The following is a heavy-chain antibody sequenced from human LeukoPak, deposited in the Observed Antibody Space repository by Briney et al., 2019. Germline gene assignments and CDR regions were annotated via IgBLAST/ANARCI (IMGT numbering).Heavy chain of an antibody. CDR1: GFTFSTYE. V-gene: IGHV3-48*03. J-gene: IGHJ4*02. Sequence: PGGSLRLSCAASGFTFSTYEMKWVRQAPGKGREWVSYISKTGSTIYYSDSVKGRFTISRDNAKNSLYLQMNSLRAEDTAVYYCVRDDGGYWGQGTLVTVSS. CDR2: ISKTGSTI. D-gene: IGHD3-10*01. CDR3: VRDDGGY.